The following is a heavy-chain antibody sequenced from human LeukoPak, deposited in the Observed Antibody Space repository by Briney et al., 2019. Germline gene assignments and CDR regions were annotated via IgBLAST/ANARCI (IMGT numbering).Heavy chain of an antibody. J-gene: IGHJ3*02. CDR1: GFTFDDYG. V-gene: IGHV3-20*04. D-gene: IGHD3-22*01. Sequence: SGGSLRLSCAASGFTFDDYGMSWVRQAPGKGLEWVSGINWNGGSTGYADSVKGRFTISRDNAKNSLYLQMNSLRAEDTALYYSARAVLRYYDSSGIDAFDIWGQGTMVTVPS. CDR2: INWNGGST. CDR3: ARAVLRYYDSSGIDAFDI.